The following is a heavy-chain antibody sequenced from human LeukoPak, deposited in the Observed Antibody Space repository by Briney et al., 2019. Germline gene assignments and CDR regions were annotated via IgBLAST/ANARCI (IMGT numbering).Heavy chain of an antibody. CDR3: ARGRPRYYYGSGSYYRGTFDY. V-gene: IGHV4-34*01. J-gene: IGHJ4*02. CDR1: GGSFSGYY. Sequence: SETLSLTCAVYGGSFSGYYWSWIRQPPGKGLEWIGEINHSGSTNYNPPLKSRVTISVDTSKNQFSLKLSSVTAADTAVYYCARGRPRYYYGSGSYYRGTFDYWGQGTLVTVSS. CDR2: INHSGST. D-gene: IGHD3-10*01.